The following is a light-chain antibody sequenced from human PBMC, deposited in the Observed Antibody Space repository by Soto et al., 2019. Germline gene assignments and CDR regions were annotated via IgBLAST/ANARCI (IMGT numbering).Light chain of an antibody. Sequence: SYELTQPPSVSVSPGQTARITCSGDAFPKQYAYWYQQKPGQAPVLVIYKDSERPSGIPERFSGSSSGTTVTLTISGVQAEDEADYYCQSADSSGTYVVFGRGTKPPS. CDR3: QSADSSGTYVV. J-gene: IGLJ2*01. CDR2: KDS. CDR1: AFPKQY. V-gene: IGLV3-25*03.